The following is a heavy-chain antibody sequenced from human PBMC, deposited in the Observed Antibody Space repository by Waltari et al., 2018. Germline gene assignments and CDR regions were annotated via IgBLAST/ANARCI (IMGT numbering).Heavy chain of an antibody. J-gene: IGHJ4*02. CDR2: ISSSSSFI. V-gene: IGHV3-21*01. CDR1: GFPFSAYT. CDR3: VRSDYGDYVGGYY. D-gene: IGHD4-17*01. Sequence: EVQLVESGGGLVKPGGSLRLSCAASGFPFSAYTMSWVRLTPGKGLEWVSSISSSSSFIYYADSVKGRFTISRDNAKNSLFLQMNSLRAEDTSVYYCVRSDYGDYVGGYYWGQGTVVTVSS.